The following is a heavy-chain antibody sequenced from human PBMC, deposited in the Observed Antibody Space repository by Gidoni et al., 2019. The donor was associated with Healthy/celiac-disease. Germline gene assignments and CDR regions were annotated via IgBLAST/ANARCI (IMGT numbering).Heavy chain of an antibody. CDR3: ARHSWIQLWAYFDY. V-gene: IGHV4-39*01. Sequence: QLQLQESVPGLVKPSETLSLTCTVSGGSISSSSYYWGWIRQPPGKGLEWIGSIYYSGSTYYNPSLKSRVTISVDTSKNQFSLKLSSVTAADTAVYYCARHSWIQLWAYFDYWGQGTLVTVSS. CDR2: IYYSGST. J-gene: IGHJ4*02. CDR1: GGSISSSSYY. D-gene: IGHD5-18*01.